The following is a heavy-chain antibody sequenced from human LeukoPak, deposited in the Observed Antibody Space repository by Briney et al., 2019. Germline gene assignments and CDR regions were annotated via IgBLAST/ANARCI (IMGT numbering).Heavy chain of an antibody. D-gene: IGHD3-22*01. CDR1: GFTFSSYA. V-gene: IGHV3-30-3*01. CDR2: ISYDGSNK. Sequence: GGSLRLSCAASGFTFSSYAMHWVRQAPGKGLEWVAVISYDGSNKYYADSVKGRFTISRDNSKNTLYLQMNSLRAEDTAVYYCAKDTRTPWEVYDSSGYFDYWGQGTLVTVSS. CDR3: AKDTRTPWEVYDSSGYFDY. J-gene: IGHJ4*02.